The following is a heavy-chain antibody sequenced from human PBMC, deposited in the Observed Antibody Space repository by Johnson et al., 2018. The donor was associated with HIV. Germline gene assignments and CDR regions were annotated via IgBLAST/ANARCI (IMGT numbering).Heavy chain of an antibody. CDR3: ARDPSPIVGATYAFDI. CDR1: GFTVSSNY. J-gene: IGHJ3*02. V-gene: IGHV3-66*01. Sequence: MLLVESGGGVVQPGGSLRLSCAASGFTVSSNYMSWVRQAPGKGLEWVSVIYSGGSTYYADSVKGRFAISRDNSKNTLYLQMNSLRAEDTAVYYCARDPSPIVGATYAFDIWGQGTMVTVSS. D-gene: IGHD1-26*01. CDR2: IYSGGST.